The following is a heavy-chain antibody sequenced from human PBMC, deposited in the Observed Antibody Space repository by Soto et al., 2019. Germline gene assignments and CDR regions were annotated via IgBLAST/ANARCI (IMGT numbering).Heavy chain of an antibody. CDR1: GFTFSDYY. D-gene: IGHD6-25*01. V-gene: IGHV3-11*01. CDR3: ARGGSGWTRGGWLGP. Sequence: AQLDQSGGRLVKPGGSLTLSCAASGFTFSDYYMIWVRQAPGKGLEWLAYINDSGSVVYYADFVRARFTIFRDNAANSVFLQMDGLTDGDTAFYYCARGGSGWTRGGWLGPWGQGSLVTVSS. J-gene: IGHJ5*02. CDR2: INDSGSVV.